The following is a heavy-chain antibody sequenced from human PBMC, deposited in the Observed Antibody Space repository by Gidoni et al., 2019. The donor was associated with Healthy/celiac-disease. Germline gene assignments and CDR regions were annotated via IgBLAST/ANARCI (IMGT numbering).Heavy chain of an antibody. D-gene: IGHD3-16*02. V-gene: IGHV3-49*03. CDR3: TRTRGYDYIWGSYPLDY. Sequence: EVQLVESGGGLVQPGRSLRLSCTASGFTFGDYAMSWFRQAPGKGLEWVGFIRSKAYGGTTEYAASVKGRFTISRDDSKSIAYLQMNSLKTEDTAVYYCTRTRGYDYIWGSYPLDYWGQGTLVTVSS. CDR1: GFTFGDYA. CDR2: IRSKAYGGTT. J-gene: IGHJ4*02.